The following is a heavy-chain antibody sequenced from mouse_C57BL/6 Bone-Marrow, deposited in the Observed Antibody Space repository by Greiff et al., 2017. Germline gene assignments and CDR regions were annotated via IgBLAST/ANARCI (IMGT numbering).Heavy chain of an antibody. CDR1: GFSLTSSG. V-gene: IGHV2-9*02. CDR2: IWAGGST. J-gene: IGHJ4*01. D-gene: IGHD2-1*01. Sequence: VHLVESGPGLVAPSQSLSITCTVSGFSLTSSGVHWVRQPPGKGLEWLGVIWAGGSTNYNSALMSRLSISKDNSKSQVFLKMNSLQTDDTAMYYCARGRGNHYAMDYWGQGTSVTVSS. CDR3: ARGRGNHYAMDY.